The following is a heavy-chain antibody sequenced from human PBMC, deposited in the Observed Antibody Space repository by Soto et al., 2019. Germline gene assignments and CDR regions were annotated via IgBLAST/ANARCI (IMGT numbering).Heavy chain of an antibody. Sequence: QVQLVESGGGVVQPGRSLRLSCAASGFTFSSYGMHWVRQAPGKGLEWVAVISYDGSNKYYADSVKGRFTISRDNSMNTRYLQLNSVRAEDTGVYYCAESPLAVTSSYYFDYWGQGTLVIVSS. CDR3: AESPLAVTSSYYFDY. J-gene: IGHJ4*02. CDR1: GFTFSSYG. V-gene: IGHV3-30*03. CDR2: ISYDGSNK. D-gene: IGHD4-17*01.